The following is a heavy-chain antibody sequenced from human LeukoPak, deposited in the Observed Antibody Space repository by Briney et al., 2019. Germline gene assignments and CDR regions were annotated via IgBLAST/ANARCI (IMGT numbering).Heavy chain of an antibody. CDR3: ARELTDDGAFDI. V-gene: IGHV3-48*03. J-gene: IGHJ3*02. Sequence: AGGSLRLSCAASGFTFSSYEMNWVRQAPGKGLEWVSYISSSGSTIYYADSVKGRFTISRDNAKNSLYLQMNSLRAEDTAVYYCARELTDDGAFDIWGQGTMVTVSS. CDR1: GFTFSSYE. D-gene: IGHD2-8*02. CDR2: ISSSGSTI.